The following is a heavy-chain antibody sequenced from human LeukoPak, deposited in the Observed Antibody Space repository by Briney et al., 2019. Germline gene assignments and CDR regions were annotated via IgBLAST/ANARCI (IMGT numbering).Heavy chain of an antibody. D-gene: IGHD3-16*02. V-gene: IGHV5-51*01. Sequence: GESLKISCKGSGYSFTSYWIGWVRQMPGKGLEWMGIIYPGDSDTRYSPSFQGQVTISADKSISTAYLQWSSLKASDTAMYYCARGEDDYVWGSHRSTRPFDYWGQGTLVTVSS. CDR2: IYPGDSDT. J-gene: IGHJ4*02. CDR3: ARGEDDYVWGSHRSTRPFDY. CDR1: GYSFTSYW.